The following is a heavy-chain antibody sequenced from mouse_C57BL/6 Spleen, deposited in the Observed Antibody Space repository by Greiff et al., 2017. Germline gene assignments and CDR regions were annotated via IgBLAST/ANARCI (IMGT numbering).Heavy chain of an antibody. CDR1: GFNIKDYY. J-gene: IGHJ1*03. CDR2: IDPEDGDT. D-gene: IGHD2-3*01. Sequence: EVQLQQSGAELVRPGASVKLSCTASGFNIKDYYMHWVKQRPEQGLEWIGRIDPEDGDTEYAPKFQGKATTTADTSSNTAYLQLSSLTSEDTAVYYCTTDLYEHWYFDVWGTGTTVTVSS. V-gene: IGHV14-1*01. CDR3: TTDLYEHWYFDV.